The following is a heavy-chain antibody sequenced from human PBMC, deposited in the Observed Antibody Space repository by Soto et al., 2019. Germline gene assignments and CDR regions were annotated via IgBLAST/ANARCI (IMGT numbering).Heavy chain of an antibody. CDR2: IYWDDEK. D-gene: IGHD6-13*01. CDR3: ARRRTKFSSWSP. J-gene: IGHJ5*02. V-gene: IGHV2-5*02. Sequence: QITLRESGPTLVKPTQTLTLTCSFSGFSLSTSEVGVGWIRQPPGKALEWLALIYWDDEKYYSPSLKSRLTITKDTSKNQVLLTMTNMDPVDTATYYCARRRTKFSSWSPRGQGTLVTVSS. CDR1: GFSLSTSEVG.